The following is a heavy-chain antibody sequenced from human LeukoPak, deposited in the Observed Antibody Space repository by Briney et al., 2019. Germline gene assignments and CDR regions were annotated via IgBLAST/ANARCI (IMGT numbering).Heavy chain of an antibody. D-gene: IGHD3-3*01. CDR3: DPGDVPIRSGSFDY. CDR2: INSDGSST. Sequence: GGSLRLFCAASGFTFSRYCMHWVSQAPGKGLVWVSRINSDGSSTSYADSVKGRFHISRDNAKNTLYLPMNSLKAEDTPVYYCDPGDVPIRSGSFDYWGQGTLVTVSS. J-gene: IGHJ4*02. CDR1: GFTFSRYC. V-gene: IGHV3-74*01.